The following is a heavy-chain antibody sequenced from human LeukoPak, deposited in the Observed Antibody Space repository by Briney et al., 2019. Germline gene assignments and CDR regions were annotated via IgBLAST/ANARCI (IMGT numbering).Heavy chain of an antibody. CDR3: ASAGLTYGSGSYFVY. CDR2: INWNGGST. CDR1: GFTFTAYN. V-gene: IGHV3-20*04. Sequence: GGPLRLSCAASGFTFTAYNMNWVRQAPGKGLEWVSGINWNGGSTGYADSVKGRFTISRDNAKNSLYLQMNSLRAEDTALYYCASAGLTYGSGSYFVYWGQGTLVTVSS. D-gene: IGHD3-10*01. J-gene: IGHJ4*02.